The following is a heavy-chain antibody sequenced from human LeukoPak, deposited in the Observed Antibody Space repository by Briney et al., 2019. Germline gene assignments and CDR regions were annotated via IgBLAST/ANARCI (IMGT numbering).Heavy chain of an antibody. CDR3: AKDLSYQLPSYGMDV. V-gene: IGHV3-23*01. D-gene: IGHD2-2*01. CDR1: GFTFSGYA. CDR2: ISGSGGST. Sequence: GGSLRLSCTASGFTFSGYAMSWVRQAPGKGLEWVSGISGSGGSTYYADSVKGRFTISRDNSKNTLYLQMNSLRAEDTAVYYCAKDLSYQLPSYGMDVWGQGTTVTVSS. J-gene: IGHJ6*02.